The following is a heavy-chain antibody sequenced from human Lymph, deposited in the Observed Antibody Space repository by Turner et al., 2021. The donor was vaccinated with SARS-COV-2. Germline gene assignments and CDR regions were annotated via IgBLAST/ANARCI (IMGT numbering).Heavy chain of an antibody. Sequence: QVQLVQSGAEVKKPGSSVKVSCKASGGTFSSYAISWVRQAPGQGLEWMGGIIPMRDIANYAQKFQGRVTMTADKCTSTAYMELSSLRSEDTAVYYCARDVTGPLGDWGQGTLVTVSS. V-gene: IGHV1-69*10. CDR3: ARDVTGPLGD. CDR2: IIPMRDIA. CDR1: GGTFSSYA. D-gene: IGHD1-20*01. J-gene: IGHJ4*02.